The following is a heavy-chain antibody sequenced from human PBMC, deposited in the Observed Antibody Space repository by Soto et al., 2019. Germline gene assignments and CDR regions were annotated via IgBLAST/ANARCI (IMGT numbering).Heavy chain of an antibody. J-gene: IGHJ4*02. CDR2: ISGSGGST. Sequence: PGESLKISCAASGFTFSSYAMSWVRQAPGKGLEWVSAISGSGGSTYYADSVKGRFTISRDNSKNTLYLQMNSLRAEDTAVYYCAKRPSPYSKFDYWGQGTLVTVSS. CDR1: GFTFSSYA. D-gene: IGHD4-4*01. CDR3: AKRPSPYSKFDY. V-gene: IGHV3-23*01.